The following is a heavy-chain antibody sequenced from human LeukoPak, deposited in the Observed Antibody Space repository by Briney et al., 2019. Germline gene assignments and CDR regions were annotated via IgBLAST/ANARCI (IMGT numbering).Heavy chain of an antibody. Sequence: GGSLRLSCAASGFTFSSYSMSWVRQAPGKGLEWISYISSSSSTIYYADSVKGRFTISRDNAKNSLYLQMNSLRAEDTAVYYCARFSWASKVFNSWGQGTLVTVSS. CDR2: ISSSSSTI. D-gene: IGHD2-2*01. CDR3: ARFSWASKVFNS. V-gene: IGHV3-48*04. CDR1: GFTFSSYS. J-gene: IGHJ4*02.